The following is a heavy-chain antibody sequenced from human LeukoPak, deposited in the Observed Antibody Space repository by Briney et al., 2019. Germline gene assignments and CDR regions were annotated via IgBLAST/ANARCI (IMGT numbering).Heavy chain of an antibody. CDR3: ARETEPLDYGDSTNLDY. J-gene: IGHJ4*02. Sequence: GGSLSLPCAASGFTFSSYSMNWVRQAPGKGLVWVAFIGSRTGNIYYADSVKGRFSISRDNAKDSVYLQMNSLRADDTAVYYCARETEPLDYGDSTNLDYWGQGTVVTVSS. CDR2: IGSRTGNI. V-gene: IGHV3-21*01. CDR1: GFTFSSYS. D-gene: IGHD4/OR15-4a*01.